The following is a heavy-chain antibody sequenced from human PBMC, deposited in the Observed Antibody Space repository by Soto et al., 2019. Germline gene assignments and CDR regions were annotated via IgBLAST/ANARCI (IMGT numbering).Heavy chain of an antibody. CDR3: ARDYCSSTSCYPRFDP. CDR1: GGSISSGDYY. J-gene: IGHJ5*02. V-gene: IGHV4-30-4*01. CDR2: IYYSGST. D-gene: IGHD2-2*01. Sequence: SETLSLTCTVSGGSISSGDYYWSWIRQPPGKGLEWIGYIYYSGSTYYNPSLKSRVTISVDTSKNQFSLKLSSVTAADTAVYYCARDYCSSTSCYPRFDPWGQGTLVTVSS.